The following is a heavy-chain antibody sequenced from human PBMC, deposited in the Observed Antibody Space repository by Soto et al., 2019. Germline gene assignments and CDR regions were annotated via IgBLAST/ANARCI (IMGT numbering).Heavy chain of an antibody. D-gene: IGHD2-15*01. CDR1: GGSFSGYY. V-gene: IGHV4-34*01. J-gene: IGHJ3*02. CDR2: INHSGST. Sequence: SEAVSLTCAVSGGSFSGYYWSWIRQPPGKGLEWSGEINHSGSTNYNQSLKSRATISVDTSKNQFFLKLSSVTAADTAVYFCVREPQSGGSSMFGEKGFDIWGQGTMVTGSS. CDR3: VREPQSGGSSMFGEKGFDI.